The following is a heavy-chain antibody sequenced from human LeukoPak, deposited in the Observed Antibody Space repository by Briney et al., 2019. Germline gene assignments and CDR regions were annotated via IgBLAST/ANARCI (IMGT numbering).Heavy chain of an antibody. V-gene: IGHV3-30*18. D-gene: IGHD2-15*01. CDR3: AKGSTRSGYYFDY. CDR2: ISYDGSNK. CDR1: GFTFSSYN. J-gene: IGHJ4*02. Sequence: GGSLRLSCVVSGFTFSSYNMNWVRQAPGKGLEWVAVISYDGSNKYYADSVKGRFTISRDNSKNTLYLQMNSLRAEDTAVYYCAKGSTRSGYYFDYWGQGTLVTVSS.